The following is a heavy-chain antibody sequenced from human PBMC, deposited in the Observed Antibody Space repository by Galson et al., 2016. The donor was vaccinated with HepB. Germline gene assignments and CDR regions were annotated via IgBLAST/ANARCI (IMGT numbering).Heavy chain of an antibody. CDR3: AKSLRVLRPLND. CDR1: GFTFEDYA. CDR2: ISWNSRSI. J-gene: IGHJ4*02. D-gene: IGHD3-3*01. Sequence: SLRLSCAASGFTFEDYALHWVRQTPGKALEWVSGISWNSRSIGYADSVKGRFTVSRDNAKRSLYLQMNSLRTEDTALYFCAKSLRVLRPLNDWGQGSQVIVSA. V-gene: IGHV3-9*01.